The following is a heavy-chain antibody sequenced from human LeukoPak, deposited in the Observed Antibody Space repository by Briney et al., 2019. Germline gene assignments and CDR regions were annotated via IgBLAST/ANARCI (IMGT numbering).Heavy chain of an antibody. CDR1: GFTFSTYW. D-gene: IGHD3-22*01. CDR2: INSDGSTS. V-gene: IGHV3-74*01. CDR3: ARGEYYYDSSGYRGHWFDP. Sequence: GGSLRLSCAASGFTFSTYWMHWVRQAPGKGLLWVSRINSDGSTSSYADSVKGRFTISRDNAKNSLYLQMNSLRAEDTALYYCARGEYYYDSSGYRGHWFDPWGQGTLVTVSS. J-gene: IGHJ5*02.